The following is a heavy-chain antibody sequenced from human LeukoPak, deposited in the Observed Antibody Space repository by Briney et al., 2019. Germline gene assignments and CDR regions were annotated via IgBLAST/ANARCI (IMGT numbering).Heavy chain of an antibody. CDR3: ASSGSYTTGLDAFDI. J-gene: IGHJ3*02. CDR2: IYHSGST. V-gene: IGHV4-30-2*01. D-gene: IGHD1-26*01. CDR1: GGSISSGGYY. Sequence: SETLSLTCTVSGGSISSGGYYWGWVRQPPGKGLGGIGYIYHSGSTYYNPSLKSRVTISVDRSKNQFSLKLSSVTAADTAVYYCASSGSYTTGLDAFDIWGQGTMVTVSS.